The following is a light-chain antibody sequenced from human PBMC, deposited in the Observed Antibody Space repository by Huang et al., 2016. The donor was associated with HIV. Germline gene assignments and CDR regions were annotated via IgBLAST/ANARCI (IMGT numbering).Light chain of an antibody. CDR1: QDISNS. V-gene: IGKV1-NL1*01. J-gene: IGKJ1*01. Sequence: DIQMTQSPSSLSASVGDRVSITCRASQDISNSLAWYQQKPGEAPKLLLYAASRLESGVPSRFSGSGSGAQYTLTISSLQPADFATYYCQQYFSTHPWTFGQGTKVEIK. CDR2: AAS. CDR3: QQYFSTHPWT.